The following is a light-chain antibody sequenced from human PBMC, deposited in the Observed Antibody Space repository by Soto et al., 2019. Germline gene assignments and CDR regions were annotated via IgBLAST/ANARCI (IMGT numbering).Light chain of an antibody. J-gene: IGKJ3*01. Sequence: QSVSNNYLAWYQQKPGQAPRLLIYGASNRATGIPARFSGSGSGTKLHLTIGCLQCEHSEVYFRPQYDPSQLLTFGPGTKVDI. CDR1: QSVSNNY. CDR3: PQYDPSQLLT. CDR2: GAS. V-gene: IGKV3-20*01.